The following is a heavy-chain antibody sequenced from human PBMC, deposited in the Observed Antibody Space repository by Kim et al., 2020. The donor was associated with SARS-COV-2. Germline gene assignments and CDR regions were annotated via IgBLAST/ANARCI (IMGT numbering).Heavy chain of an antibody. J-gene: IGHJ3*02. CDR3: ARGGPYSSGWYHAFDI. CDR2: ISGNGGRT. D-gene: IGHD6-19*01. V-gene: IGHV3-20*01. CDR1: GFTFVNYG. Sequence: GGSLRLSCAASGFTFVNYGMHWVRQAPGKGLEWVSVISGNGGRTCYADSVKGRFTISRDNTKNSLYLQMNSLRAEDTALYHCARGGPYSSGWYHAFDIWGQGKMATGSS.